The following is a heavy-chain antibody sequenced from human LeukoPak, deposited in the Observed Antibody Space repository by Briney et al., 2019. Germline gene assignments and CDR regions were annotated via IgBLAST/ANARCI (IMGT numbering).Heavy chain of an antibody. J-gene: IGHJ6*02. V-gene: IGHV1-46*01. D-gene: IGHD6-25*01. CDR1: GGTFSSYA. CDR3: ARGRPRVAADLYYYYGMDV. CDR2: INPSGGST. Sequence: ASVKVSCKASGGTFSSYAISWVRQAPGQGLEWMGIINPSGGSTSYAQKFQGRVTMTRDTSTSTVYMELSSLRSEDTAVYYCARGRPRVAADLYYYYGMDVWGQGTTVTVSS.